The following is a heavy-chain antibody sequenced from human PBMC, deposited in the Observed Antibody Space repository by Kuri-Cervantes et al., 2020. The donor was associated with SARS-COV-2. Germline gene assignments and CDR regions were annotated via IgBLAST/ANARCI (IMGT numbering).Heavy chain of an antibody. CDR1: GGSISSGDYY. J-gene: IGHJ4*02. CDR2: IYYSGST. CDR3: ASGYCTNGVCYVFDY. Sequence: SETLSLTCTVSGGSISSGDYYWSWIRQPPGKGLKWIGYIYYSGSTYYNPSLKSRVTISVDTSKNQFSLKLSSVTAADTAVYYCASGYCTNGVCYVFDYWGQGTLVTVSS. V-gene: IGHV4-30-4*08. D-gene: IGHD2-8*01.